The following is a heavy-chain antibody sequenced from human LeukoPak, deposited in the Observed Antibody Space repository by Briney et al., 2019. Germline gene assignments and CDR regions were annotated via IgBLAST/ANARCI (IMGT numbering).Heavy chain of an antibody. Sequence: PGGSLRLSCVASGFTFSSYSMNWVRQAPGKGLEWVSYISSSSSFIFYADSVKGRFTISRDNAKNSLHLQMNSLRDEDTAVYYCARDHDYAFDYWGQGSLVTVSS. V-gene: IGHV3-48*02. CDR1: GFTFSSYS. J-gene: IGHJ4*02. CDR3: ARDHDYAFDY. CDR2: ISSSSSFI. D-gene: IGHD5-12*01.